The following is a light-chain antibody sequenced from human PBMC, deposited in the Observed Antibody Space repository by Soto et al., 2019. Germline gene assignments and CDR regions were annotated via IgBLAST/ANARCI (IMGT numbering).Light chain of an antibody. J-gene: IGKJ1*01. CDR3: QQYYSTPAT. CDR1: QTISSW. CDR2: KAS. Sequence: DIQMTQAPSTLSGSVGDRVTTTWRASQTISSWLAWYQQKPGKAPKLLIYKASTLKSGVPSRFSGSGSGTEFTLTISSLQAEDVAVYYCQQYYSTPATFAQRTKV. V-gene: IGKV1-5*03.